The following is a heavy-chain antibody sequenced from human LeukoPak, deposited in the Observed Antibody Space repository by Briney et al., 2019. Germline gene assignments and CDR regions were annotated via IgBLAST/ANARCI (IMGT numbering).Heavy chain of an antibody. J-gene: IGHJ6*02. CDR1: GYTFTIYG. D-gene: IGHD2-21*02. V-gene: IGHV1-18*01. CDR3: AREGVGVVTASLNVYYYYYYGMDV. Sequence: GASVNVSCTASGYTFTIYGISWVRQAPGQGLEWMGWISAYNGNTNYAQKLQGRVTMTTDTSTSTAYMELRSLRSDDTAVYYCAREGVGVVTASLNVYYYYYYGMDVWGQGTTVTVSS. CDR2: ISAYNGNT.